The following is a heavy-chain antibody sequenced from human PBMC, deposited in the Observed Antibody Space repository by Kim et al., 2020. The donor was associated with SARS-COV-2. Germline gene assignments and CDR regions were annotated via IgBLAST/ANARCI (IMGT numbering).Heavy chain of an antibody. CDR3: ATDRYKYTGPQGDKFDY. J-gene: IGHJ4*02. V-gene: IGHV1-24*01. D-gene: IGHD1-1*01. CDR2: FDPEDGET. CDR1: GYTLTELS. Sequence: ASVKVSCKVSGYTLTELSMHWVRQAPGKGLEWMGGFDPEDGETIYAQKFQGRVTMTEDTSTDTTYMELSSLRSEDTAVYYCATDRYKYTGPQGDKFDYWGQGTLVTVSS.